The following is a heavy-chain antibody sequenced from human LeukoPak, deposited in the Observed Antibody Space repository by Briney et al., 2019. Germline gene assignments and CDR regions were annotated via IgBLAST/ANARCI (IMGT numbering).Heavy chain of an antibody. CDR3: ARVRGRGLVVIREYYFDY. J-gene: IGHJ4*02. CDR1: GFTFSSYA. D-gene: IGHD3-22*01. CDR2: ISSSGGST. V-gene: IGHV3-23*01. Sequence: PGGSLRLSCTASGFTFSSYAMSWVRQAPGKGLEWVSGISSSGGSTYYADSVKGRFTISRDNSKNTLYLQMNSLRAEDTAVYYCARVRGRGLVVIREYYFDYWGQGTLVTVSS.